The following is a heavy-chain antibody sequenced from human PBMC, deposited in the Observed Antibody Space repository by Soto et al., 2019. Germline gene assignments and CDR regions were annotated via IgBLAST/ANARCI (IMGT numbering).Heavy chain of an antibody. CDR2: ISGSVGST. CDR3: AKTYYYDRSGYYYHFDY. D-gene: IGHD3-22*01. Sequence: PGGSLRLSCAASGFTFSSYALSWVRQAPGKGLEWVSAISGSVGSTYYADSVKGRFTISRDISKNTLYLQMKSLRAEDTAIYYCAKTYYYDRSGYYYHFDYWGQGILVTVSS. CDR1: GFTFSSYA. J-gene: IGHJ4*02. V-gene: IGHV3-23*01.